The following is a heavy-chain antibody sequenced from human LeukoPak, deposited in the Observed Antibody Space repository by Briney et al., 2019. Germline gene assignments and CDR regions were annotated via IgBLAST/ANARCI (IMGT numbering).Heavy chain of an antibody. J-gene: IGHJ4*02. D-gene: IGHD3-3*01. CDR1: GFTFSNAW. CDR3: TSGRITIFGVDTFDY. V-gene: IGHV3-15*01. Sequence: GGSLRLSCAASGFTFSNAWISWVRQAPGKGLEWVGRIKSKTDGGTTDYAAPVKGRFTISRDDSKNTLYLQMNSLKTEDTAVYYCTSGRITIFGVDTFDYWGQGTLVTVSS. CDR2: IKSKTDGGTT.